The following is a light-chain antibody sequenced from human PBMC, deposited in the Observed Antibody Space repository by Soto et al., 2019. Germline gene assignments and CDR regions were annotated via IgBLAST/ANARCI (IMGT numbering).Light chain of an antibody. CDR3: QQYNSYWT. Sequence: DIQMTQSPSTLSASVGDRVTITCRASQSISSWLAWYQQKPGKAPKLLIYKASNLESGVPSRFSGSGSGTDFYLTISSLQPDDFATYYCQQYNSYWTFGQGTKVEIK. V-gene: IGKV1-5*03. CDR1: QSISSW. CDR2: KAS. J-gene: IGKJ1*01.